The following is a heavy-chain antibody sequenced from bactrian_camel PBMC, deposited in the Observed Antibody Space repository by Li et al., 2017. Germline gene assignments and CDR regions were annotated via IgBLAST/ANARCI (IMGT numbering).Heavy chain of an antibody. V-gene: IGHV3S31*01. CDR2: INSGGGST. J-gene: IGHJ4*01. CDR1: GFTFSSYA. CDR3: ATGWACTERTDINV. Sequence: VQLVESGGGLVQPGGSLRLSCAASGFTFSSYAMTWVRQAPGKGLDWVSTINSGGGSTYYADSEKGRFTISRDNAENTLYLQLNSLKTEDTAMYYCATGWACTERTDINVWDQGTQVTVS. D-gene: IGHD3*01.